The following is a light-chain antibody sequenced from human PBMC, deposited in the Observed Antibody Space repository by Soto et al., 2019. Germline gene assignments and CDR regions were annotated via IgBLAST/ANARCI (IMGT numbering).Light chain of an antibody. CDR1: QNIGSW. V-gene: IGKV1-39*01. Sequence: DIQMTQSPSTLSASIGDRVTITCRASQNIGSWLAWYQQKPGKAPKLLIYAASSLQSGVPSRFSGSGSGTDFTLTISSLQPEDFATYYCQQSYSTPGTFGQGTRLEIK. J-gene: IGKJ5*01. CDR2: AAS. CDR3: QQSYSTPGT.